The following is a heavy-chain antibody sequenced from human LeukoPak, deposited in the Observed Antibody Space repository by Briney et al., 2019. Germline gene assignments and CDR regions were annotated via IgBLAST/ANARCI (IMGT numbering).Heavy chain of an antibody. CDR1: GFTFSSYG. J-gene: IGHJ4*02. V-gene: IGHV3-33*01. CDR2: IGFDGNNK. D-gene: IGHD4/OR15-4a*01. CDR3: ARGSYGAYNYCDY. Sequence: PGRSLRLSCAASGFTFSSYGMRWVRQAPARGLEWVAVIGFDGNNKFYADSVKGRFTISRDNSKNTLYLQMNSLKAEDTAVYYCARGSYGAYNYCDYWGQGTLVTVSS.